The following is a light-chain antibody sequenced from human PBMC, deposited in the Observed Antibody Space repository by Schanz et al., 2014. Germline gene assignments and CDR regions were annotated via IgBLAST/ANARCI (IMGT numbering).Light chain of an antibody. V-gene: IGLV2-14*01. Sequence: QSALTQPASVSGSPGQSITISCTGTSSDVGGYNYVSWYQQHPGKAPKLMIYDVSNRPSGVSYRFSGSKSGNTASLTISGLQAEDEAGYYCSSYRRTDTTYVVFGGGTKLTVL. J-gene: IGLJ2*01. CDR3: SSYRRTDTTYVV. CDR1: SSDVGGYNY. CDR2: DVS.